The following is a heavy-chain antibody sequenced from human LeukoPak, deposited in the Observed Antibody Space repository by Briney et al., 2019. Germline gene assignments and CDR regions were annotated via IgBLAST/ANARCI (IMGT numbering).Heavy chain of an antibody. V-gene: IGHV3-23*01. Sequence: GGSLRLSCAASGFTFSSYAMSWVRQAPGKGLEWVSTISVSATNTYYADSVKGRFTIYRDNSKNTLFLQMNSLRADDTAVYFCAKDQKSIAATGYDYWGQGTLVTVSS. CDR1: GFTFSSYA. J-gene: IGHJ4*02. CDR3: AKDQKSIAATGYDY. D-gene: IGHD6-13*01. CDR2: ISVSATNT.